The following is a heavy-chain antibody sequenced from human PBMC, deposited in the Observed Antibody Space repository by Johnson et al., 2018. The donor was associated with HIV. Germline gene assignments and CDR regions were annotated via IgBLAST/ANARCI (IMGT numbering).Heavy chain of an antibody. CDR1: GFTFNDYG. Sequence: VQLVESGGGVVRPGGSLRLSCAASGFTFNDYGMTWVRQAPGKGLEWVSGINWNGGSTGYADSVKGRFTISRFNAKNSLYLQMNSLRAEDTAVYYCARDAVIRSGWYNVDAFDVWGQGTMVTVSS. CDR3: ARDAVIRSGWYNVDAFDV. CDR2: INWNGGST. D-gene: IGHD6-19*01. J-gene: IGHJ3*01. V-gene: IGHV3-20*04.